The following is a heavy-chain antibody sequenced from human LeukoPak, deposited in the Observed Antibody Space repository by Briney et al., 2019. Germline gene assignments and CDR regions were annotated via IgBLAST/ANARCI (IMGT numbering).Heavy chain of an antibody. D-gene: IGHD3-10*01. CDR2: LYTGGTI. CDR3: AKDPHNSGSGSHFDY. Sequence: GGSLRLSCAASGFSVNTNYMSWVRQAPGKELEWVSVLYTGGTIYYADSVKGRFTISKDRSKNTLNLQMNSLRVEDTAIYYCAKDPHNSGSGSHFDYWGRGTLVTVSS. V-gene: IGHV3-66*01. J-gene: IGHJ4*02. CDR1: GFSVNTNY.